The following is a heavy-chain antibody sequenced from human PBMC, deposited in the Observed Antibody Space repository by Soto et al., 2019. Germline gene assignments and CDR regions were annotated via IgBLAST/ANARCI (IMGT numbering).Heavy chain of an antibody. V-gene: IGHV4-4*02. CDR2: ISQSGTT. CDR3: AKKVPDDLRRYYFFGLDV. Sequence: PSETLSLTCAVSGASISSDNRWTWVRQPPGEGLEWIGEISQSGTTKYNPSLASRVTISVDKSKNQFSLRLTSMTAADTAVYYCAKKVPDDLRRYYFFGLDVWGQGTTVPVSS. J-gene: IGHJ6*02. D-gene: IGHD3-16*01. CDR1: GASISSDNR.